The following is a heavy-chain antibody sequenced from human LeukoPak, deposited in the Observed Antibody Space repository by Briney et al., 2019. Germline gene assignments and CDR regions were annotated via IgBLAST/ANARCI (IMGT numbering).Heavy chain of an antibody. CDR2: ISYDGSNK. D-gene: IGHD6-6*01. V-gene: IGHV3-30-3*01. Sequence: GGSLRLSCAASGFTFSSYAMHWVRQAPGKGLEWVAVISYDGSNKYYADSVKGRFTISRDNSKNTLYLQMNSLRAEDTAVYYWARAGLWYGSSPDSSDYWGQGTLVTVSS. CDR3: ARAGLWYGSSPDSSDY. J-gene: IGHJ4*02. CDR1: GFTFSSYA.